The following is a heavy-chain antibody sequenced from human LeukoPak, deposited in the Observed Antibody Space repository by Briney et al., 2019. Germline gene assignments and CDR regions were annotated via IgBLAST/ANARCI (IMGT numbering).Heavy chain of an antibody. CDR3: AKGTVIFPVRYYYMDV. V-gene: IGHV3-30-3*01. J-gene: IGHJ6*03. CDR1: GFTFSSYA. Sequence: PGGSLRLSCAASGFTFSSYAMHWVRQAPGKGLEWVAVISYDGSNKYYADSVKGRFTISRDNSKNTLYLQMNSLRAEDTAVYYCAKGTVIFPVRYYYMDVWGKGTTVTVSS. CDR2: ISYDGSNK. D-gene: IGHD2-15*01.